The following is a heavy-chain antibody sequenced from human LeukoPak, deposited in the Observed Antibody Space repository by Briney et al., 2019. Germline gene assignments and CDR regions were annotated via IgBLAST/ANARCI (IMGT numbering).Heavy chain of an antibody. J-gene: IGHJ4*02. Sequence: GGSLRLSCAASGFTFSSYSMNWVRHAPGKGLEWVSGISWNSGSIGYADSVKGRFTISRDNAKNSLYLQMNSLRAEDTALYYCAKDMGYDSSGYIDYWGQGTLVTVSS. V-gene: IGHV3-9*01. CDR3: AKDMGYDSSGYIDY. CDR1: GFTFSSYS. CDR2: ISWNSGSI. D-gene: IGHD3-22*01.